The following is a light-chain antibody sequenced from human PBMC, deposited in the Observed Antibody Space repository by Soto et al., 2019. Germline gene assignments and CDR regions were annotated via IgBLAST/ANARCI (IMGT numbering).Light chain of an antibody. J-gene: IGLJ1*01. Sequence: QSALTQPPSASGSPGQSVTISCTGTSSDVGGYNYVSWYQQHPGKAPKLMIYEVSKRPSGVPDRFSGSKFGNTASLTVSGLQAEDEADYYCSSYAGSNILYVFGTGTKLTVL. CDR3: SSYAGSNILYV. V-gene: IGLV2-8*01. CDR1: SSDVGGYNY. CDR2: EVS.